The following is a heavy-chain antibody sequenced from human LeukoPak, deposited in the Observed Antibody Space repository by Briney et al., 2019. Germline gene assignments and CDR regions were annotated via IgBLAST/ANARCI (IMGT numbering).Heavy chain of an antibody. Sequence: SVKVSCKASGGTFNNYAISWVRQAPGHGLEWMGRIIPMLNIPNYAQKFQGRVTITADKSTSTAYMELSSLRPEDTAVYYCARGLDSGELSPTEFDPWGQGTLVTVSS. CDR1: GGTFNNYA. CDR2: IIPMLNIP. CDR3: ARGLDSGELSPTEFDP. D-gene: IGHD3-16*02. V-gene: IGHV1-69*04. J-gene: IGHJ5*02.